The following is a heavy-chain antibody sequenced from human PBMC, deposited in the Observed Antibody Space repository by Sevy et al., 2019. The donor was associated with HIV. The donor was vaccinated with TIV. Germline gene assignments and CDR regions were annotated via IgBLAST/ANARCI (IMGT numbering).Heavy chain of an antibody. CDR2: INPKSGAT. D-gene: IGHD3-3*01. CDR3: ARASYDFWTGPVDYDYGIDI. J-gene: IGHJ6*02. Sequence: ASVKVSCKASGYTFSDSGYYVHWVRQAPGQGLEGMGWINPKSGATNYAQKFQGRVTMTRDTSVSTAKMEPSRLRSDDKAVNYCARASYDFWTGPVDYDYGIDIWGQGTTVTVSS. CDR1: GYTFSDSGYY. V-gene: IGHV1-2*02.